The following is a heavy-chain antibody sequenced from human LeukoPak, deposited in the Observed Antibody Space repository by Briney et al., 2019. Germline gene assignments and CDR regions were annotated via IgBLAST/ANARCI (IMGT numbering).Heavy chain of an antibody. V-gene: IGHV3-72*01. CDR3: AKAHPRSRFDS. D-gene: IGHD2-15*01. Sequence: GGSLRLSCAASGSTFSDHYMDWVRQAPGKGLDWVGRIRNKANSYTTEYAASVKGRFTISRDDSKNSLYLQMNSLKIEDTAVYYCAKAHPRSRFDSWGQGTLVTVSS. CDR2: IRNKANSYTT. J-gene: IGHJ4*02. CDR1: GSTFSDHY.